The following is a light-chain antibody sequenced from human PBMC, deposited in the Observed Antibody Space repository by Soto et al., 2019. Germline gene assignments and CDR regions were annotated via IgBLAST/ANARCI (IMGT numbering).Light chain of an antibody. CDR1: ESLSTY. J-gene: IGKJ2*01. V-gene: IGKV3-15*01. CDR3: QRYQDRPIT. Sequence: EIVMTQYPATLSVSQGERVTLSCRASESLSTYLAWYHQKLGQAPSRLIYGASTKSTGIPARFSGSGSATNFTLTISSLKTEDFAVDYRQRYQDRPITSGQGTKQEI. CDR2: GAS.